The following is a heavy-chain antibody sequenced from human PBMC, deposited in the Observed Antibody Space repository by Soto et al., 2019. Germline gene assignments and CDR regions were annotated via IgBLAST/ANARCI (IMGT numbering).Heavy chain of an antibody. V-gene: IGHV4-59*01. Sequence: SETLPLTWTVSGGSIGSYYWSWIRQPPGKGLEWIGYIYYSGGTNYNPSLKSRVTISLDTSKNQFSLKLSSVTAADTAVYYCATALAPYYFDYWGQGTLVTVSS. CDR3: ATALAPYYFDY. CDR2: IYYSGGT. CDR1: GGSIGSYY. J-gene: IGHJ4*02.